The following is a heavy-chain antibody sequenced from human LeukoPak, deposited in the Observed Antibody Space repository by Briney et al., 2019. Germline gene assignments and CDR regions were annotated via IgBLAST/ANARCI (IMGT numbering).Heavy chain of an antibody. J-gene: IGHJ6*02. CDR3: ARSGCGGDCYSPYYYYYGMDV. D-gene: IGHD2-21*02. V-gene: IGHV4-4*07. Sequence: SETLSLTCTVSGGSISRYYWSWIRQPAGKGLEWSGRIYTSGSTNYNPSLKSRVTMSVDTSKNQFSLKLSSVTAADTAVYYCARSGCGGDCYSPYYYYYGMDVWGQGTTVTVSS. CDR2: IYTSGST. CDR1: GGSISRYY.